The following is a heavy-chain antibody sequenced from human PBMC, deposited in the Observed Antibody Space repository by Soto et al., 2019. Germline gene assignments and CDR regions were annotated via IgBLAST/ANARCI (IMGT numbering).Heavy chain of an antibody. Sequence: GGSLRLSCAASGFTFSSYAMHWVRQAPGKGLEWVEVISYDGSNKYYAEYVKGQFNISRDNSKNTLYLQMNSLRAEDTAVYYCARDREGPFDYWGQGTLVTVS. V-gene: IGHV3-30-3*01. CDR3: ARDREGPFDY. CDR1: GFTFSSYA. J-gene: IGHJ4*02. CDR2: ISYDGSNK.